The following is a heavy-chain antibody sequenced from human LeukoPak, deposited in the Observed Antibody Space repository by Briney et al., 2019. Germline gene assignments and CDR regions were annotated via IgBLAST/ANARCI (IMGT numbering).Heavy chain of an antibody. Sequence: LETLSLTCTVSGGSISSSSYYWGWIRQPPGKGLEWIGSIYYSGSTYYNPSLKSRVTISVDTSKNQFSLKLSSVTAADTAVYYCARRYNWKARGLYNWFDPWGQGTLVTVSS. D-gene: IGHD1-20*01. J-gene: IGHJ5*02. V-gene: IGHV4-39*01. CDR3: ARRYNWKARGLYNWFDP. CDR1: GGSISSSSYY. CDR2: IYYSGST.